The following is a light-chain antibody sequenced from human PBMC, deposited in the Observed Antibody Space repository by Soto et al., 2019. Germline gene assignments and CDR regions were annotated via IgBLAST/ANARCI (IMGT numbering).Light chain of an antibody. Sequence: QSVLTQTPSVSGTPGQRVNISCSGSSSNIGRNYVYWYHQFPGTAPKLLIYRDNERPSGFPDRFSGSKSGTSASLAISGLRSGDEADYHCATWDDSLGGPVFGGGTKLTVL. V-gene: IGLV1-47*01. J-gene: IGLJ2*01. CDR1: SSNIGRNY. CDR3: ATWDDSLGGPV. CDR2: RDN.